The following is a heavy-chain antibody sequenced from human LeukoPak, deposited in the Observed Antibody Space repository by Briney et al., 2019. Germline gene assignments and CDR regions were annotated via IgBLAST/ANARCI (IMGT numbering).Heavy chain of an antibody. J-gene: IGHJ4*02. CDR3: ARVIRTVTTYYFDY. Sequence: HAGGSLRLSCAASGFTFSNYIMHWVRQAPGKGLDWVAVIIENGSNQYYADSVKGRFAISRDNAKNSLYLQMNSLRAEDTAVYYCARVIRTVTTYYFDYWGQGTLVTVSS. CDR1: GFTFSNYI. CDR2: IIENGSNQ. D-gene: IGHD4-17*01. V-gene: IGHV3-30*09.